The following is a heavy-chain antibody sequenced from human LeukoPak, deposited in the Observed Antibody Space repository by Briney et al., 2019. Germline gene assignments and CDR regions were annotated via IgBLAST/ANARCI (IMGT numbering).Heavy chain of an antibody. V-gene: IGHV4-31*03. CDR1: GGSVSSGSYY. D-gene: IGHD3-3*01. J-gene: IGHJ4*02. CDR3: ARVPSHDFWSGYYTPYYFDY. Sequence: PSETLSLTCTVSGGSVSSGSYYWSWIRQHPGKGLEWIGYIYYSGSTYYNPSLKSRVTISVDTSKNQFSLKLSSVTAADTAVYYCARVPSHDFWSGYYTPYYFDYWGQGTLVTVSS. CDR2: IYYSGST.